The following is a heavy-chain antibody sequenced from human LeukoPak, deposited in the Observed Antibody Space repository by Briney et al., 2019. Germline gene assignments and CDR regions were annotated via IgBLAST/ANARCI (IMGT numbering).Heavy chain of an antibody. Sequence: ASVKVSCKASGYSITNHPMHWVRQAPGQGLEWMGWINPNSGDTNYVQKFQGRVTMTRDPSISTAYMELSGLRADDTAVYYCARERYTAYGNFDYWGQGTQVTVSS. D-gene: IGHD5-12*01. CDR2: INPNSGDT. V-gene: IGHV1-2*02. CDR3: ARERYTAYGNFDY. CDR1: GYSITNHP. J-gene: IGHJ4*02.